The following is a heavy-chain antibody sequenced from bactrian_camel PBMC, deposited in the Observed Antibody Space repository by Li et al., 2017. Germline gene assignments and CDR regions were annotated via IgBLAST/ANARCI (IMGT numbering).Heavy chain of an antibody. D-gene: IGHD2*01. V-gene: IGHV3S1*01. CDR1: GHTYENGC. CDR2: IHSGGGST. Sequence: QLVESGGGSAQAGGSLRLSCVVSGHTYENGCIGWFRQAPGKGLEWVSEIHSGGGSTLYSDSVKGRFAISRDNARNTLYLQLNSLKTEDTAMYFCAKDLGGQYSYTSYDYWGQGTQVTVS. J-gene: IGHJ4*01. CDR3: AKDLGGQYSYTSYDY.